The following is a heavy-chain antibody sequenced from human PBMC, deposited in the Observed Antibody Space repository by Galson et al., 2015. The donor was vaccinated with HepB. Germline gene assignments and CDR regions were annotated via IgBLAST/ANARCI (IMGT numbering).Heavy chain of an antibody. CDR1: GGYITSGGYY. Sequence: TLSLTCTVSGGYITSGGYYWSWIRQRPGKGLEWIGIIYDTGNSYYNPSLKSRLIISVDTSKNQFSLKLSAVTAADTAIYFCARGPYCNRASCYSDGFDRWGQGTMVTVSS. CDR2: IYDTGNS. J-gene: IGHJ3*01. CDR3: ARGPYCNRASCYSDGFDR. V-gene: IGHV4-31*03. D-gene: IGHD2-2*01.